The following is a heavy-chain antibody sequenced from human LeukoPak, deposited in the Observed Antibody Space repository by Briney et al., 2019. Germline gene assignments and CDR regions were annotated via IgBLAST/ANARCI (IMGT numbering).Heavy chain of an antibody. CDR1: GGAFSSYA. J-gene: IGHJ4*02. CDR3: ARGGYSYGPYYFDY. V-gene: IGHV1-69*13. D-gene: IGHD5-18*01. Sequence: SVKVSCKASGGAFSSYAISWVRQAPGQGLEWMGGIIPIFGTANYAQKFQGRVTITADESTSTAYMELSSLRSEDTAVYYCARGGYSYGPYYFDYWGQGTLVTVSS. CDR2: IIPIFGTA.